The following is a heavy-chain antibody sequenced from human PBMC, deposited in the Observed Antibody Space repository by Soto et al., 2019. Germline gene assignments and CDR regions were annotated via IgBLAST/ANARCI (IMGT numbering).Heavy chain of an antibody. D-gene: IGHD4-17*01. Sequence: QVQLVQSGAEVKKPGSSVKVSCKASGGTLSNYGISWVRQAPGQGLEWMGGIIPVFGTANHAQKFQGRVTITADESTTTVYMDVSSLRSDDTDVYYCARGDATKIVVTTYYGMDVWGQGTTVTVSS. V-gene: IGHV1-69*12. CDR1: GGTLSNYG. CDR3: ARGDATKIVVTTYYGMDV. J-gene: IGHJ6*02. CDR2: IIPVFGTA.